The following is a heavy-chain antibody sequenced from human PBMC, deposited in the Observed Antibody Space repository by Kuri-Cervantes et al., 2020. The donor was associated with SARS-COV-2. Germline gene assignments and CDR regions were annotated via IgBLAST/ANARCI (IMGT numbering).Heavy chain of an antibody. V-gene: IGHV3-11*06. CDR1: GFTFSDYY. CDR2: ISSSSSYI. J-gene: IGHJ4*02. CDR3: ARDHDITMVQGVYFDY. D-gene: IGHD3-10*01. Sequence: GESLKISCAASGFTFSDYYMSWIRQAPGKGLEWVSSISSSSSYIYYADSVKGRFTISRDNAKNSLYLQMNSLRAEDTAVYYCARDHDITMVQGVYFDYWGQGTLVTVSS.